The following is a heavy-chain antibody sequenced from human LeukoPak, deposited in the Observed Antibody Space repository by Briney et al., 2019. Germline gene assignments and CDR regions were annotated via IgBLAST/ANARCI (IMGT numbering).Heavy chain of an antibody. CDR1: GYTFNSYD. J-gene: IGHJ4*02. Sequence: GASVKVSCKASGYTFNSYDINWVRQATGQGLEWVGWMNPHSGNKAYAQRFQGRVSPTRNTSISTAYMELSSLRSEDTAVYYCARLPYYYNSSDYALWGQGTLVTVSS. CDR3: ARLPYYYNSSDYAL. CDR2: MNPHSGNK. D-gene: IGHD3-22*01. V-gene: IGHV1-8*01.